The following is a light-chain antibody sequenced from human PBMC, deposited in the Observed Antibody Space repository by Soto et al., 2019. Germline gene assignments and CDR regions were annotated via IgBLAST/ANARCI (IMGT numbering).Light chain of an antibody. Sequence: EIVMTQSPATVSVSPGERATLSCRASQSVGSDLALYQQKPGQAPRLVIYDIFTRATGLPTRISGSGSGTEFTLPISSLQSEDFAVYYCQQYNSWPLTFGRGTKVDIK. CDR3: QQYNSWPLT. V-gene: IGKV3D-15*01. J-gene: IGKJ4*01. CDR2: DIF. CDR1: QSVGSD.